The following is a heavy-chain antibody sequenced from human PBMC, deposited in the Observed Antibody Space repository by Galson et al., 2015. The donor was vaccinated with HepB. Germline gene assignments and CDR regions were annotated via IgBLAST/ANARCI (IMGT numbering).Heavy chain of an antibody. D-gene: IGHD3-10*01. V-gene: IGHV2-70*11. CDR3: ARIDGSGSYLDY. Sequence: PALVKPTQTLTLTCTFSGFSLSTSGMCVSWIRQPPEKALEWLARIDWDDDKYYSTSLKTRLTISKDTSKNQVVLTMTNMDPVDTATYYCARIDGSGSYLDYWGQGTLVTVSS. J-gene: IGHJ4*02. CDR2: IDWDDDK. CDR1: GFSLSTSGMC.